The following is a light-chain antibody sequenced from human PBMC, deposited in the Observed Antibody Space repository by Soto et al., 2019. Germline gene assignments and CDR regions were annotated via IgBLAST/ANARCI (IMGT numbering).Light chain of an antibody. CDR3: QHYGTSAL. J-gene: IGKJ3*01. CDR2: AS. V-gene: IGKV3-20*01. Sequence: EIVLTQSPGTLSLSPGERATLSCRASQTVSDMYLAWYQQKAGQAPRLLIYASNRATGIPDRFSGSGSGTDFTLTIDRLEPEDFAVYYSQHYGTSALFGPGTKVDIK. CDR1: QTVSDMY.